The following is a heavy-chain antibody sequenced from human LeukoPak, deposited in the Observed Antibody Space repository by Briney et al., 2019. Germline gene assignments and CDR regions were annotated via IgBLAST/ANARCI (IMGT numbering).Heavy chain of an antibody. D-gene: IGHD2-15*01. V-gene: IGHV1-69*01. CDR3: ARDNCSGGSCYSLY. J-gene: IGHJ4*02. CDR2: IPIFGTA. Sequence: IPIFGTANYAQKFQGRVTITADESTSTAYMELSSLRSEDTAVYYCARDNCSGGSCYSLYWGQGTLVTVSS.